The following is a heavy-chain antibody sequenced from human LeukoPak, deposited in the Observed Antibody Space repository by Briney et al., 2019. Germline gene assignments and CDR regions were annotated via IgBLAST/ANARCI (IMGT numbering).Heavy chain of an antibody. CDR3: ARRSSGWYRYDY. Sequence: SETLSLTCTVSAGSISSSSYYWGWLRQPAGRGLEWIGRISTSGSTNYNPSLKSRVTISLDTSKNQFSLKLTSVTAADTAVYYCARRSSGWYRYDYWGQGTLVTVSS. D-gene: IGHD6-19*01. CDR1: AGSISSSSYY. CDR2: ISTSGST. J-gene: IGHJ4*02. V-gene: IGHV4-61*02.